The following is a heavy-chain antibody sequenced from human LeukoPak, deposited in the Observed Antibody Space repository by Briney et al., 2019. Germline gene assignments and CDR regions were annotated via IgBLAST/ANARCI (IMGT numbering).Heavy chain of an antibody. J-gene: IGHJ2*01. CDR3: AKNLLGDGCYSLHFDL. CDR1: RFTVSSVG. V-gene: IGHV3-23*01. Sequence: GGSLRLSCSASRFTVSSVGMSWGRQAPGKGLEWVSYISASGGGTVYADSVKGRFTISRDNSKNTLYLQLNSLRAEDTAVYFCAKNLLGDGCYSLHFDLWGRGTLVTVSS. CDR2: ISASGGGT. D-gene: IGHD2-15*01.